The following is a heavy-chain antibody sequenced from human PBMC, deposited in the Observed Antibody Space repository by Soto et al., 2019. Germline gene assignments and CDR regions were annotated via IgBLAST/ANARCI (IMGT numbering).Heavy chain of an antibody. CDR3: AKDPDVDTAMVTYFDY. D-gene: IGHD5-18*01. Sequence: GGSLRLSCVVSGYRFSEYAMAWIRQAPGKGLEWVSAISGSGGSTYYADSVKGRFTISRDNSKNTLYLQMNSLRAEDTAVYYCAKDPDVDTAMVTYFDYWGQGTLDTVSS. CDR1: GYRFSEYA. CDR2: ISGSGGST. V-gene: IGHV3-23*01. J-gene: IGHJ4*02.